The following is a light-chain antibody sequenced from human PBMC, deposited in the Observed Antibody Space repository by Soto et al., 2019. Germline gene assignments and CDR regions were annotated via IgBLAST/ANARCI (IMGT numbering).Light chain of an antibody. Sequence: DIVMTQSPDSLAVSLGERATINCKSSQNILYSSNNNNYLAWYQQKAGQPPKLLIYWASTRESGVPDRFSGSGSGTDFTLTISSLQAEDVAVYYCQQYYSTPFTFVPGTKVHIK. CDR1: QNILYSSNNNNY. CDR2: WAS. J-gene: IGKJ3*01. V-gene: IGKV4-1*01. CDR3: QQYYSTPFT.